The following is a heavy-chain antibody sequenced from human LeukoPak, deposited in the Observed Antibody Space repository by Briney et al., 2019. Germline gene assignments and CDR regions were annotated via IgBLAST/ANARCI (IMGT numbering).Heavy chain of an antibody. CDR3: AGTMVRGVIITAFDY. J-gene: IGHJ4*02. CDR2: IYYSGST. D-gene: IGHD3-10*01. V-gene: IGHV4-30-4*01. CDR1: GGSISSGDYS. Sequence: SQTLSLTCTVSGGSISSGDYSWSWIRQPPGKGLEWIGYIYYSGSTYYNPSLKSRVTISVDTSKNQFSLKLSSVTAADTAVYYCAGTMVRGVIITAFDYWGQGTLVTVSS.